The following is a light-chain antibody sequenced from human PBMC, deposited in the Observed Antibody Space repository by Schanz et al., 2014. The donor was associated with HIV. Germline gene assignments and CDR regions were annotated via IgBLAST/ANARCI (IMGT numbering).Light chain of an antibody. Sequence: QSVLTQPPSASGSPGQSVTISCTGTSSDVGGYNYVSWYQHHPGKAPKLLISEVNKRASGVPDRFSGSKSGNTASLTVSGLQAEDEADYYCSSYEGIHNWVFGGGTKLTV. CDR1: SSDVGGYNY. J-gene: IGLJ2*01. CDR2: EVN. CDR3: SSYEGIHNWV. V-gene: IGLV2-8*01.